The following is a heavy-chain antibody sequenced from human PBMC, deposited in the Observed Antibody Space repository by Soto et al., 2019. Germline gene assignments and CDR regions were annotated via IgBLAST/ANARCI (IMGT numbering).Heavy chain of an antibody. D-gene: IGHD4-4*01. J-gene: IGHJ4*02. CDR1: GGSISSYY. CDR3: ARAVRAATTVSSEFDY. V-gene: IGHV4-59*12. Sequence: SETLSLTCTVSGGSISSYYWSWIRQPPGKGLEWIGYIYYSGSTNYNPSLKSRVTISVDTTKNQFSLKLSSVTAADTAVYYCARAVRAATTVSSEFDYWGQGTLVTVSS. CDR2: IYYSGST.